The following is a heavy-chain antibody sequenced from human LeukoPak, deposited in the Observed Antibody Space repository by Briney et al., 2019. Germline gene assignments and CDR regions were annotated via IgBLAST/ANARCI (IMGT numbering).Heavy chain of an antibody. CDR3: TRGVVVINRVDY. V-gene: IGHV3-15*01. CDR1: GFTFSNAW. D-gene: IGHD3-22*01. CDR2: IKSKTDGGTT. J-gene: IGHJ4*02. Sequence: TGGSLRLSCAASGFTFSNAWMSWVRQAPGKGLEWVGRIKSKTDGGTTDYAAPVKGRFTISRDDSKNTLYLQMNSLKTEDTAVYYCTRGVVVINRVDYWGQGTPVTVSS.